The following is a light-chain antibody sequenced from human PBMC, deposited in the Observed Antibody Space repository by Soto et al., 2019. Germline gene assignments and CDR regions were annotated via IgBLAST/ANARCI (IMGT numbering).Light chain of an antibody. Sequence: EIVMTQSPATLSVSPGEGATLSCRASQGIGDTLAWYQHKPGQTPRLLIHGASSRATAIPDRFSGSGSGTDFTLTISRLEPEDFAVFYCQQYGSSITFGQGTRLEIK. V-gene: IGKV3-20*01. J-gene: IGKJ5*01. CDR3: QQYGSSIT. CDR1: QGIGDT. CDR2: GAS.